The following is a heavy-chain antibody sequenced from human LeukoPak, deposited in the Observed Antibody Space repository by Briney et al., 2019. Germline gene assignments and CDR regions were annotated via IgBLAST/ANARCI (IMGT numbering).Heavy chain of an antibody. CDR1: GFTLSDYA. J-gene: IGHJ4*02. Sequence: PGGSLRLSCATSGFTLSDYAMSWVRQVPGKGLEWVSSISASSTTTYYSESAKGRFSISRDDSENTLYLQMNSLRAEDTALYYCAKQGGRRYCGITGCPFDSWGQGNLVTAAS. CDR2: ISASSTTT. CDR3: AKQGGRRYCGITGCPFDS. V-gene: IGHV3-23*01. D-gene: IGHD2-21*01.